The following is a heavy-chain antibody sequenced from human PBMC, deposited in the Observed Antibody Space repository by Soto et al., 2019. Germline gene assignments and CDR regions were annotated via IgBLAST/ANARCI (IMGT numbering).Heavy chain of an antibody. CDR1: GFSFTSYW. D-gene: IGHD1-26*01. CDR2: INEDGSEK. J-gene: IGHJ4*02. Sequence: PGGSLRLSCAASGFSFTSYWMDWVRQAPGKGLEWVAMINEDGSEKYYVDSVKGRFTISRDNAKNSLYLEMDSLRAEDTAVYYCVTDYDAKGWETYWGQGNLVTVSS. CDR3: VTDYDAKGWETY. V-gene: IGHV3-7*04.